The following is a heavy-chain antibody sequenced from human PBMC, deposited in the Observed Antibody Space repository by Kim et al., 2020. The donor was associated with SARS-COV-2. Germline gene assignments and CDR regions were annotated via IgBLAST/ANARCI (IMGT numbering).Heavy chain of an antibody. D-gene: IGHD2-2*01. Sequence: GGSLRLSCAASGFSLGDYWMNWVRQAPGKGLEWVANIKQDGTDKHYVDSVKGRFTISRDTAKNSLYLQMNSLSAEDTAVYYCARWTSTSYYWGQGTLVTV. CDR2: IKQDGTDK. CDR1: GFSLGDYW. J-gene: IGHJ4*02. CDR3: ARWTSTSYY. V-gene: IGHV3-7*01.